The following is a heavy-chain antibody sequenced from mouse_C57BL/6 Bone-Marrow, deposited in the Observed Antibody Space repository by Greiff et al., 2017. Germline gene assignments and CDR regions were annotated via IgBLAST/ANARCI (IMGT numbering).Heavy chain of an antibody. Sequence: QVQLQQSGPELVKPGASVKISCKASGYAFSSSWMNWVKQRPGKGLEWIGRIYPGDGDTNYNGKFKGKATLTADKSSSTAYMQLSSLTSEDAAVYFCARLAAMDYWGQGTSVTVSS. CDR1: GYAFSSSW. CDR2: IYPGDGDT. V-gene: IGHV1-82*01. CDR3: ARLAAMDY. J-gene: IGHJ4*01.